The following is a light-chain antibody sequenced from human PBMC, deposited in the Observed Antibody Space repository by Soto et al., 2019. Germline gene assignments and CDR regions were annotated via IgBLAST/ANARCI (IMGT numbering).Light chain of an antibody. CDR3: QQYNNWPRT. Sequence: EIVMTQSPDTLSVFPGERATLSCSASQSVSSDLAWYHQRPGQSPRLLIYGASTRATGIPARFSGSGSGTELTITINSLQSEDFEVYDGQQYNNWPRTFGQGTKVDI. CDR2: GAS. V-gene: IGKV3-15*01. J-gene: IGKJ1*01. CDR1: QSVSSD.